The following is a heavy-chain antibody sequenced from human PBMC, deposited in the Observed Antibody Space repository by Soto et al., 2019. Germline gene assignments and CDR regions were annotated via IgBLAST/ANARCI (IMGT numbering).Heavy chain of an antibody. Sequence: QVQLQQSGPGLVKPSQTLSLTCTVSGGSISGDYYHCTWIRQSPGKGLEWIGYIHFSGSVLYNPSFKSRPTLSVDTSKNQFSLHLRSVTAADTAVYFCAREDDGGDRDYYGLDVWGQGTTVTVSS. CDR1: GGSISGDYYH. J-gene: IGHJ6*02. CDR2: IHFSGSV. D-gene: IGHD2-21*02. V-gene: IGHV4-30-4*08. CDR3: AREDDGGDRDYYGLDV.